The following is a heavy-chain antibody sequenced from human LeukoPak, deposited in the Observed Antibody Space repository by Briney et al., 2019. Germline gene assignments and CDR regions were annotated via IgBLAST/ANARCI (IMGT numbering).Heavy chain of an antibody. V-gene: IGHV4-38-2*01. CDR3: ARGPLGYCSSTSCSYYYYGMDV. Sequence: SETLSLTCAVSGYSIGSGYYWGWIRQPPGKGLEWIGSIYHSGSTYYNPSLKSRVTISVDTSKNQFSLKLSSVTAADTAVYYCARGPLGYCSSTSCSYYYYGMDVWGKGTTVTVSS. CDR2: IYHSGST. CDR1: GYSIGSGYY. D-gene: IGHD2-2*01. J-gene: IGHJ6*04.